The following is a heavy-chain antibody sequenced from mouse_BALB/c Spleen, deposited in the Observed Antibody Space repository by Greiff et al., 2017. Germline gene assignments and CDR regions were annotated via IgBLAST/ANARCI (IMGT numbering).Heavy chain of an antibody. Sequence: EVKLQESGPGLVKPSQSLSLTCTVTGYSITSDYAWNWIRQFPGNKLEWMGYISYSGSTSYNPSLKSRISITRDTSKNQFFLQLNSVTTEDTATYYCARGGNYGGYFDDWGQGTTLTVSS. J-gene: IGHJ2*01. V-gene: IGHV3-2*02. CDR2: ISYSGST. CDR3: ARGGNYGGYFDD. CDR1: GYSITSDYA. D-gene: IGHD2-1*01.